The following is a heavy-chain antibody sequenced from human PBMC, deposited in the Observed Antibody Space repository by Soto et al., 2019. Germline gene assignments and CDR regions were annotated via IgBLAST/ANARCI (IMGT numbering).Heavy chain of an antibody. J-gene: IGHJ6*02. CDR3: ARDRYDFWSGYPYDAQYYCYYGMDV. D-gene: IGHD3-3*01. CDR1: GFSLSNARMG. V-gene: IGHV2-26*01. Sequence: QVTLKESGPVLVKPTETLTLTCTVSGFSLSNARMGVSWIRQPPGKALEWLAHIFSNDEKSYSTSLKSRLTISKDTSKSQVVLTMNNMDPVDTATYYCARDRYDFWSGYPYDAQYYCYYGMDVWGQGTTVTVSS. CDR2: IFSNDEK.